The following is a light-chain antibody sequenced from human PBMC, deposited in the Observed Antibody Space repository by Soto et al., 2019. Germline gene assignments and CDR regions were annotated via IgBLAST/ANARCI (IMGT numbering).Light chain of an antibody. V-gene: IGKV1-17*01. CDR1: QGVSNY. CDR2: AAS. Sequence: DIQLTQSPSSLSASVGDRVTITCRASQGVSNYLTWYQQKPGEAPKRLIYAASTLHSGVPSRFSGSGSGTAYTLTITSLQTEDFAIYYCLHHNSFPWTFGQGTRVDI. CDR3: LHHNSFPWT. J-gene: IGKJ1*01.